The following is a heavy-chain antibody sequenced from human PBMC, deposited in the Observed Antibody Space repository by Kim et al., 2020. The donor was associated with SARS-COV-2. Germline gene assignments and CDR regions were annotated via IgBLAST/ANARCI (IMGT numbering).Heavy chain of an antibody. J-gene: IGHJ4*02. CDR1: GFTFSRYS. Sequence: GGPLRLSCSASGFTFSRYSMHWVRQAPGKGLESVSVIDYSGAATYYADSVKGRFTISRDNSKSTLYLQMSSLRPDDTAVYYCVKNWNADYRGQGTLVTVSS. D-gene: IGHD1-1*01. V-gene: IGHV3-64D*06. CDR3: VKNWNADY. CDR2: IDYSGAAT.